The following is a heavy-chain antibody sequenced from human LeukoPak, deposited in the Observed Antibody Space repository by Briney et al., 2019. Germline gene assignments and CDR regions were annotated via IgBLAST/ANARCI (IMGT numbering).Heavy chain of an antibody. J-gene: IGHJ4*02. V-gene: IGHV1-69*13. CDR1: GGTFSSYA. D-gene: IGHD3-10*01. Sequence: ASVKVSCKASGGTFSSYAISWVRQAPGQGLEWMGGIIPIFGTANYAQKFQGRVTITADESTSTAYMELSSLRSEDTAVYYCARGFSNYYGSGSYRNWGQGTLVTVSS. CDR3: ARGFSNYYGSGSYRN. CDR2: IIPIFGTA.